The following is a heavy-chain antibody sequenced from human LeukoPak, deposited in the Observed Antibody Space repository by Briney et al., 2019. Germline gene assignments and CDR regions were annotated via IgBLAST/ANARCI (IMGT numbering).Heavy chain of an antibody. J-gene: IGHJ5*02. CDR3: ARPYYYDSRIDP. D-gene: IGHD3-22*01. V-gene: IGHV4-30-4*01. CDR2: MYYSGST. CDR1: GGSISSGDYY. Sequence: SQTLSLTCTVSGGSISSGDYYWSWLRQPPGKGLEWIAYMYYSGSTYYNPSLKSRVTMSADTSKNQLSLKLSSVTAADTAVYYCARPYYYDSRIDPWGQGILVTVSS.